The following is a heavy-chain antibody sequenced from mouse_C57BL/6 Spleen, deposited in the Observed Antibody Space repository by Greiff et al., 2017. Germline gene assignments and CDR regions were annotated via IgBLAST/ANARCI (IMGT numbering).Heavy chain of an antibody. Sequence: EVMLVESGGGLVKPGGSLKLSCAASGFTFSSYTMSWVRQTPEKRLEWVATISGGGGNTYYPDSVKGRFTISRDNAKNTLYLQMSSLRSEDTALYYCARRGNYWYFDVWGTGTTVTVSS. D-gene: IGHD1-1*01. J-gene: IGHJ1*03. CDR2: ISGGGGNT. CDR3: ARRGNYWYFDV. CDR1: GFTFSSYT. V-gene: IGHV5-9*01.